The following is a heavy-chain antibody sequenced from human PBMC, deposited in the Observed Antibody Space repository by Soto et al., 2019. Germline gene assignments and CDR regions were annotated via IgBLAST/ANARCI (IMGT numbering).Heavy chain of an antibody. CDR1: GFTFNDYV. CDR2: ISDGGERT. J-gene: IGHJ6*02. Sequence: EVLLLESGGDSVQPGGSLRLSCVASGFTFNDYVMSWVRQVPGKGLEWVSSISDGGERTDYRDSVRGRFTISRGNARFTLHLQMNSLRVDDTATYFCARDRSTDFGLDVWGQGTTVTVSS. D-gene: IGHD3-3*01. CDR3: ARDRSTDFGLDV. V-gene: IGHV3-23*01.